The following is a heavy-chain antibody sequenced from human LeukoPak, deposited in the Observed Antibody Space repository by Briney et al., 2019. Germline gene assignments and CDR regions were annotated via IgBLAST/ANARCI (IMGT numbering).Heavy chain of an antibody. D-gene: IGHD2/OR15-2a*01. CDR3: LRVKDRSRILDAVDI. V-gene: IGHV3-64*05. CDR2: VSSNGGSP. Sequence: GGSLRLSCSASGFNFSNYAMHGVGPAPGKGGTYVSGVSSNGGSPLCLDSEKGRFLISRDNPQNTLPVQTSSLRAEDTAWYYWLRVKDRSRILDAVDIWGQGTMVSVSS. J-gene: IGHJ3*02. CDR1: GFNFSNYA.